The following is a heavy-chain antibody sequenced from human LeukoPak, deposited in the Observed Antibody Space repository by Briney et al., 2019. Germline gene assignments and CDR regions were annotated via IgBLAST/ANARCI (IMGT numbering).Heavy chain of an antibody. CDR2: IYTSGST. Sequence: SETLSLTCTVSGGSISSYYWSWIRQPAGTGLEWIGRIYTSGSTNYNPSLKSRVTMSVDTSKNQFSLKLSSVTAADTAVYYCARDYYDSSGYYLDYWGQGTLVTVSS. CDR1: GGSISSYY. CDR3: ARDYYDSSGYYLDY. J-gene: IGHJ4*02. D-gene: IGHD3-22*01. V-gene: IGHV4-4*07.